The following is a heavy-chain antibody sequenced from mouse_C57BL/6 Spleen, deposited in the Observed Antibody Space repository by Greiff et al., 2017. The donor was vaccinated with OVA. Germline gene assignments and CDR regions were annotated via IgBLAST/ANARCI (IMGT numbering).Heavy chain of an antibody. D-gene: IGHD2-1*01. V-gene: IGHV1-15*01. J-gene: IGHJ2*01. CDR1: GYTFTDYE. CDR3: TRRLSYYGNFSFDY. CDR2: IDPETGGT. Sequence: QVQLKESGAELVRPGASVTLSCKASGYTFTDYEMHWVKQTPVHGLEWIGAIDPETGGTAYNQKFKGKAILTADKSSSTAYMELRSLTSEDSAVYYCTRRLSYYGNFSFDYWGQGTTLTVSS.